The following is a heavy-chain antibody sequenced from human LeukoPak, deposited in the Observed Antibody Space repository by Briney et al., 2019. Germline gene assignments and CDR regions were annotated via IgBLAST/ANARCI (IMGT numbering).Heavy chain of an antibody. V-gene: IGHV3-7*01. CDR2: IKQDGSEK. CDR1: GFTFSSYW. CDR3: ASDYLKMAFDI. J-gene: IGHJ3*02. Sequence: GGSLRLSCAASGFTFSSYWMSSVRQAPGKGLEWVANIKQDGSEKYYVDSVKGRFTISRDNAKNSLYLQMNSLRAEDTAVYYCASDYLKMAFDIWGQGTMVSVSS. D-gene: IGHD5-24*01.